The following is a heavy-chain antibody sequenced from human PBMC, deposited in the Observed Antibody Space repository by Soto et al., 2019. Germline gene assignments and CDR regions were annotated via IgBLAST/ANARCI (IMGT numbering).Heavy chain of an antibody. CDR1: GGTFSSYT. D-gene: IGHD6-13*01. V-gene: IGHV1-69*08. CDR2: IIPILGIA. J-gene: IGHJ4*02. CDR3: ARDRMYSSSWYFDY. Sequence: QVQLVQSGAEVKKPGSSVKVSCKASGGTFSSYTISWVRQAPGQGLEWMGRIIPILGIANYAQKFQGRVTITAYKSTSTAYMELSSLRSEDTAVYYCARDRMYSSSWYFDYWGQGTLVTVSS.